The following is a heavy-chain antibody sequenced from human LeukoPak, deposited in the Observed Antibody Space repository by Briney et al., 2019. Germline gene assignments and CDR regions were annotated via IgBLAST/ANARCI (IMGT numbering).Heavy chain of an antibody. CDR1: GGSVSSGSYF. J-gene: IGHJ4*02. V-gene: IGHV4-61*01. CDR3: ARDRLGGYSYVY. Sequence: SETLSLTCTVSGGSVSSGSYFWTWIRQSPGKRLEYVGYIYDSGRTNYNPSLKSRVTISKDTSKNQFPLKLSSVTAADTAVYYCARDRLGGYSYVYWGQGSLVTVSS. D-gene: IGHD5-12*01. CDR2: IYDSGRT.